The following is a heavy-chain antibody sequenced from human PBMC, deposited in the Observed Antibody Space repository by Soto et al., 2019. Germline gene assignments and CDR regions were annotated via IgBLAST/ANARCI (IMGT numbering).Heavy chain of an antibody. CDR2: IKQDGSEK. CDR3: ARDGSVLLWFGETYYFDY. J-gene: IGHJ4*02. CDR1: GFTFSSYW. Sequence: LRLSCAASGFTFSSYWMSWVREAPVKGLEWVANIKQDGSEKYYVDSVKGRFTISRDNAKNSLYLQMNSLRAEDTAVYYCARDGSVLLWFGETYYFDYWGQGTLVTVYS. D-gene: IGHD3-10*01. V-gene: IGHV3-7*03.